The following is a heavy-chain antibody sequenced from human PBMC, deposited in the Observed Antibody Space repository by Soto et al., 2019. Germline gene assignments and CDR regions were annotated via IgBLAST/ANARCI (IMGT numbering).Heavy chain of an antibody. V-gene: IGHV3-21*01. Sequence: RGSLRLSCAASGFTFSSYSMNWVRQAPGKGLEWVSSISSSSSYIYYEDSVKGRFTISRDNAKNSLYLQMNSLRAEDTAVYYCARDPRDGYFDYWGQGT. CDR2: ISSSSSYI. J-gene: IGHJ4*02. CDR3: ARDPRDGYFDY. CDR1: GFTFSSYS.